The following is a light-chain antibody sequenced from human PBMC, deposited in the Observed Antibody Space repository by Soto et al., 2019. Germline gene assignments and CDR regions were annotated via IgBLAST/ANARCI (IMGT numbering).Light chain of an antibody. CDR1: SSDVGAYNA. Sequence: QSALTQPPSASGSPGQSVTVSCTGTSSDVGAYNAVSWYQQHPGKAPKLIIYEVSKRPSGVPDRFSGSKSGSTASLTVSGLQAEDEADYYCSSHAGSINVVFGGGTKVTVL. V-gene: IGLV2-8*01. CDR2: EVS. J-gene: IGLJ2*01. CDR3: SSHAGSINVV.